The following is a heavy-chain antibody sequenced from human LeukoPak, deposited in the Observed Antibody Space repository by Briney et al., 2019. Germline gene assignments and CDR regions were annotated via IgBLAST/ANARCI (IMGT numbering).Heavy chain of an antibody. J-gene: IGHJ4*02. V-gene: IGHV4-4*07. CDR2: IYTSGST. CDR3: ARGGYGSGVYYFDY. Sequence: SETLSLTCTVSGGSISSYYWSWIRQPAGKGLEWIGRIYTSGSTNYNPSLKNRVTMSVDTSKNQLSLKLSSVIAADTAVYYCARGGYGSGVYYFDYWGQGTLVTVSS. CDR1: GGSISSYY. D-gene: IGHD3-10*01.